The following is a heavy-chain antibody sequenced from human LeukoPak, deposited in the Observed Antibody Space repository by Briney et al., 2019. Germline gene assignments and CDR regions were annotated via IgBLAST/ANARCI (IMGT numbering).Heavy chain of an antibody. V-gene: IGHV1-2*02. CDR2: INPNSGGT. Sequence: ASVKVSCKASGYTFTGYYMHWVRQAPGQGLEWMGWINPNSGGTNYAQKFQGRVTMTRDTSISTAYMELSRLRSDDSAVYYCARTPPGYGYGYIFDYWGQGTLVTVSS. CDR1: GYTFTGYY. CDR3: ARTPPGYGYGYIFDY. J-gene: IGHJ4*02. D-gene: IGHD5-18*01.